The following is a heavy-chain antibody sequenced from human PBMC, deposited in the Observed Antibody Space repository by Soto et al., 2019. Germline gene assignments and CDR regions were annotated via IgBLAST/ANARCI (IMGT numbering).Heavy chain of an antibody. V-gene: IGHV3-23*01. D-gene: IGHD6-13*01. Sequence: PGGSLRLSCAASGFTFITYALSWVRQAPGKGLEWVSGISRSGDNTYYADSVKGRFTISRDNSKNTLYLQMNSLRVEDTAVYYCAKGFTGTPGYYFDYWGQGTLVTVSS. CDR3: AKGFTGTPGYYFDY. CDR2: ISRSGDNT. CDR1: GFTFITYA. J-gene: IGHJ4*02.